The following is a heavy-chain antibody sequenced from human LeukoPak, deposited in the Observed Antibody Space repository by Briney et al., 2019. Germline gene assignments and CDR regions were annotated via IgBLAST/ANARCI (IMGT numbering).Heavy chain of an antibody. D-gene: IGHD3-22*01. CDR3: ARMYYYDSSGYYGIYYFDY. CDR2: IYQRATV. V-gene: IGHV4-38-2*02. CDR1: GYSINSGYF. Sequence: PSETLSLTCNVSGYSINSGYFWGWVRQAPGKGLEWIGSIYQRATVHYNPSLKSRVTISVDTSKNQFSLKLSSVTAADTAVYYCARMYYYDSSGYYGIYYFDYWGQGTLDTVSS. J-gene: IGHJ4*02.